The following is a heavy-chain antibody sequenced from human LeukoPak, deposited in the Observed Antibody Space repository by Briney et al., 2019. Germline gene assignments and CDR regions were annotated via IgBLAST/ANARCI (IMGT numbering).Heavy chain of an antibody. CDR1: GFTFSSYG. Sequence: GGSLRLSCAASGFTFSSYGTHWVRQAPGKGLEWVAVISYDGINKYYADSVKGRFTISRDNSKSTLYLQMNNLRAEDTAVFYCAKSLYGDYAPRNYGMDVWGQGTTVTVSS. J-gene: IGHJ6*02. CDR2: ISYDGINK. CDR3: AKSLYGDYAPRNYGMDV. V-gene: IGHV3-30*18. D-gene: IGHD4-17*01.